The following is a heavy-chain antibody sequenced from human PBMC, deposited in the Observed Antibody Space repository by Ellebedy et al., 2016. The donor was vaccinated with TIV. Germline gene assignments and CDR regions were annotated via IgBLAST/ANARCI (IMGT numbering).Heavy chain of an antibody. CDR3: ARGGSSGWMYYFDS. Sequence: SETLSLTCTVSGDSISSYYWSWIRQSPGKGLEWIGYVSHSGSTNYNPSLKSRVTISVDTSKNQFPLNLSSVTAADTAVYYCARGGSSGWMYYFDSWGQGARVTVSS. CDR1: GDSISSYY. CDR2: VSHSGST. D-gene: IGHD6-19*01. V-gene: IGHV4-59*01. J-gene: IGHJ4*02.